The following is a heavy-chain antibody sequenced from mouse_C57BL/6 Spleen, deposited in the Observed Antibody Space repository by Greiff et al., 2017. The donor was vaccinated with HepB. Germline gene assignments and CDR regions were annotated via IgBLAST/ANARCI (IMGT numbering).Heavy chain of an antibody. CDR2: IWSGGST. D-gene: IGHD2-4*01. Sequence: VKLVESGPGLVQPSQRLSITCTVSGFSLTSYGVHWVRQSPGKGLEWLGVIWSGGSTDYNAAFISRLSISKDNSKSQVFFKMNSLQADDTAIYYCARGIRGSYWYFDVWGTGTTVTVSS. V-gene: IGHV2-2*01. CDR1: GFSLTSYG. J-gene: IGHJ1*03. CDR3: ARGIRGSYWYFDV.